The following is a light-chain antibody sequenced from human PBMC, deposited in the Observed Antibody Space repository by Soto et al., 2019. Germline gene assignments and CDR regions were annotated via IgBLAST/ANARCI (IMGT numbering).Light chain of an antibody. CDR1: GSNIGNNT. J-gene: IGLJ2*01. CDR3: AAWDDSLSVPV. V-gene: IGLV1-36*01. CDR2: YDD. Sequence: QSVLTQPPSVSEAPRQRVTISCSGSGSNIGNNTVNWFQQLPGKAPKLLIYYDDLLSSGVSDRFSGSKSGTSASLAISGLPSEDEADYYCAAWDDSLSVPVFGGGTKLTVL.